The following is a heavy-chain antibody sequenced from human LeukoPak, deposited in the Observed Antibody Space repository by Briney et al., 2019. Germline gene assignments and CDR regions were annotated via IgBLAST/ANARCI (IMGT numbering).Heavy chain of an antibody. D-gene: IGHD3-10*01. V-gene: IGHV3-66*02. CDR2: TYSGGTT. CDR1: GFSVSSNY. J-gene: IGHJ4*02. Sequence: GGSLRLSCAASGFSVSSNYMPWVRQAPGKGLEWLSVTYSGGTTYYADSVKGRFTISRDNSKNTLYLQMNGLRTEDTAMYYLGRVPGGGDWGQGTLVTVSS. CDR3: GRVPGGGD.